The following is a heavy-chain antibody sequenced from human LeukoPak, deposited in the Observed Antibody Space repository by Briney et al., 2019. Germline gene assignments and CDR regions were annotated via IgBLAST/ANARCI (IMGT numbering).Heavy chain of an antibody. CDR3: ARAPYCIGGSCRFDY. J-gene: IGHJ4*02. CDR2: IKQDGSEK. CDR1: GFTSSSFW. Sequence: GGSLRLSCAVSGFTSSSFWMRWVRQAPGRGREWGANIKQDGSEKYYVDSVKGRFTISRDNAKNSLYLQMNSLRAEDTAVYYCARAPYCIGGSCRFDYWGQGTLVTVSS. V-gene: IGHV3-7*03. D-gene: IGHD2-15*01.